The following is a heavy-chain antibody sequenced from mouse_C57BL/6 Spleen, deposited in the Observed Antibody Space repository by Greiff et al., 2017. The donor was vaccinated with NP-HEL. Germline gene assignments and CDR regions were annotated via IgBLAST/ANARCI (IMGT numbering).Heavy chain of an antibody. CDR2: IDPSDSYT. Sequence: VQLQQSGAELVKPGASVKLSCKASGYTFTSYWMQWVKQRPGQGLEWIGEIDPSDSYTNYNQKSKGKATLTVDTSSSTAYMQLSSLTSEDSAVYYCARSLLRRYFDVWGTGTTVTVSS. CDR3: ARSLLRRYFDV. CDR1: GYTFTSYW. J-gene: IGHJ1*03. D-gene: IGHD1-1*01. V-gene: IGHV1-50*01.